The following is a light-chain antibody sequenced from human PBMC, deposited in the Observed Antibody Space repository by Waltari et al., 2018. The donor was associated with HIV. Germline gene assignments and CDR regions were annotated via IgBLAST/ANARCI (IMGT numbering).Light chain of an antibody. CDR1: SSDVGGYNY. V-gene: IGLV2-8*01. Sequence: QSALTQPPSASGSPGQSVTISCTGTSSDVGGYNYVSWYQQHPGKAPKHMIYEVSKRPSGVPDRFSGSKSGNTASLTVSGLQAEDEADYYCSSYAGSNNLLFGGGTKLTVL. CDR2: EVS. J-gene: IGLJ2*01. CDR3: SSYAGSNNLL.